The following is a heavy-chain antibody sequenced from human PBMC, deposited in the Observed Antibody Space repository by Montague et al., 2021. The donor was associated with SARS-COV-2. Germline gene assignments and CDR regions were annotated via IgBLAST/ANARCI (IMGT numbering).Heavy chain of an antibody. D-gene: IGHD6-19*01. CDR1: GGSISSYY. V-gene: IGHV4-59*01. Sequence: SETLSLTCTVSGGSISSYYWSWIRRPPGKGLEWIGYIYYSGRTNYNPSLKSRVTISVDTSKNQFSLKLSSVTAADTAVYYCARGSGWMGNAFDIWGQGTMVTVSS. CDR2: IYYSGRT. CDR3: ARGSGWMGNAFDI. J-gene: IGHJ3*02.